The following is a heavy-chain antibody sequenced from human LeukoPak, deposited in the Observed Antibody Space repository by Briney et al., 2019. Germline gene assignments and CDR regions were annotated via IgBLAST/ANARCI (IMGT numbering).Heavy chain of an antibody. J-gene: IGHJ4*02. CDR2: ISHTEGT. V-gene: IGHV4-34*01. D-gene: IGHD3-9*01. CDR3: ARIRCGHSGSVCYNH. Sequence: PSETLSLSCGVFGVSINDYYWSWIRQSPGKGLEWIGEISHTEGTRYNPSLESRVTMSVGTSENQLSLKLIFVTAADTAVYYCARIRCGHSGSVCYNHWGLGTLVTVSS. CDR1: GVSINDYY.